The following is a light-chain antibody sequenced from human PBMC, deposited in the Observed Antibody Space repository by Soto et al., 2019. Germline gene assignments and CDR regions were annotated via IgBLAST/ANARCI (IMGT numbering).Light chain of an antibody. V-gene: IGLV1-40*01. CDR1: SSNIGAGYD. CDR2: GNS. CDR3: QSYYSSLSGSV. Sequence: QSVLTQPPSVSGAPGQRGTISCTGSSSNIGAGYDVHWYQQLPGTAPKLRISGNSNRPSGVPDRFSGSKSGTSASLAITGLQAEDEADYYCQSYYSSLSGSVFGAGTKLTVL. J-gene: IGLJ3*02.